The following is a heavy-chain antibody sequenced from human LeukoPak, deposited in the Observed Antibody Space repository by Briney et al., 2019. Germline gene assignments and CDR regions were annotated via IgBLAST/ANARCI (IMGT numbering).Heavy chain of an antibody. CDR2: IYPSDSDT. Sequence: GASLKISCKGSGYSFTSYWIAWVRQMPGKGLEWMGIIYPSDSDTRHSPSFQGRVTMSVDKSISTAYLQWSSLKASDTAMYYCARRRGYHDSSGYYYHFDYWGQGTLVTVSS. CDR3: ARRRGYHDSSGYYYHFDY. J-gene: IGHJ4*02. CDR1: GYSFTSYW. D-gene: IGHD3-22*01. V-gene: IGHV5-51*01.